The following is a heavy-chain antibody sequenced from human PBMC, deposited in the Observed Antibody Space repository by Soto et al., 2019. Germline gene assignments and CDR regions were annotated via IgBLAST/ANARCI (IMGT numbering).Heavy chain of an antibody. CDR1: GYTFTSYI. J-gene: IGHJ5*02. D-gene: IGHD2-2*01. V-gene: IGHV1-3*01. CDR3: ARDVTSDNWFDP. CDR2: INAGNGNT. Sequence: ASVKVSCKASGYTFTSYIIHWVRQAPGQRLEWMGWINAGNGNTKYSQKFQGRVTITRDTSASTAYMELSSLTSEFTAVYYCARDVTSDNWFDPWGQGTLVTVSS.